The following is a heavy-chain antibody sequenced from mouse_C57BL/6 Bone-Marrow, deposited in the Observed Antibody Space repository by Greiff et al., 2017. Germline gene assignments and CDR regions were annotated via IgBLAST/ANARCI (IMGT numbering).Heavy chain of an antibody. V-gene: IGHV1-80*01. J-gene: IGHJ3*01. CDR1: GYAFSSYW. Sequence: VQLQQSGASVKISCKASGYAFSSYWMNWVKQRPGKSLEWIGQIYPGDGDTNYNGKFKGKATLTADKSSSTAYMQLSSLTSDDSAVYFCARGAYWGQGTLVTVSA. CDR3: ARGAY. CDR2: IYPGDGDT.